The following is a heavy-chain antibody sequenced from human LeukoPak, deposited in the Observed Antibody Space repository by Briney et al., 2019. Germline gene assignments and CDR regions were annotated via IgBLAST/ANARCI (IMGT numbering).Heavy chain of an antibody. J-gene: IGHJ4*02. CDR2: IWSDGSNK. D-gene: IGHD1-26*01. Sequence: GRSLRLSCAASGFTFSNHGMHWVRQAPGKGLEWVAIIWSDGSNKYYADSVKGRFTISRDNSRNTLYPQMNSLRAEDTALYYCAKDYRVGASQQDYWGQGTLVTVSS. CDR3: AKDYRVGASQQDY. V-gene: IGHV3-33*06. CDR1: GFTFSNHG.